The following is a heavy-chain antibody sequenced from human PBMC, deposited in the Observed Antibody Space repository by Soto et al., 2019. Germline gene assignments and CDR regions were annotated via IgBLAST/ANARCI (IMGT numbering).Heavy chain of an antibody. CDR3: ARDPSMKRVAARGSYWYFDL. CDR1: GFTFSSYG. D-gene: IGHD6-6*01. CDR2: IWYDGSNK. J-gene: IGHJ2*01. V-gene: IGHV3-33*01. Sequence: QVQLVESGGGVVQPGRSLRLSCAASGFTFSSYGMHWVRQAPGKGLEWVAVIWYDGSNKYYADSVKGRFTISRDNSKNTLYLQMNSLRAEDTAVYYCARDPSMKRVAARGSYWYFDLWGRGTLVTVSS.